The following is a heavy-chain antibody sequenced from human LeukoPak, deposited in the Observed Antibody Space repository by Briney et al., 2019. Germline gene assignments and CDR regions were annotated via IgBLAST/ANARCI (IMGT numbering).Heavy chain of an antibody. J-gene: IGHJ5*02. CDR1: GYTFTGYC. CDR3: ARGGHIVVVPAAPSSTCPDWFDP. D-gene: IGHD2-2*01. CDR2: TNPNSGGT. Sequence: ASVKVSCKASGYTFTGYCMHWVRQAPGQGLEWMGWTNPNSGGTNYAQKFQGRVTMTRDTSISTAYMELSRLRSDDTAVYYCARGGHIVVVPAAPSSTCPDWFDPWGQGTLVTVSS. V-gene: IGHV1-2*02.